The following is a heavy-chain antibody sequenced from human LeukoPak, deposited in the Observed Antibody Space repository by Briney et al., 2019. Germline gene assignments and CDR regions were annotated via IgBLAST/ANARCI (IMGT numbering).Heavy chain of an antibody. CDR3: AKLLDSDICGGQDNFDV. V-gene: IGHV4-59*11. Sequence: LETPSLTCTVSGGSPRGHSWSCVPQPPGKRLEWIGYVSYTGGTKYNTSPQSRVTISIDTSKSQCSLKLTSLTSPDTPAYSCAKLLDSDICGGQDNFDVWGQGTIVIVSS. CDR2: VSYTGGT. J-gene: IGHJ3*01. CDR1: GGSPRGHS. D-gene: IGHD3-9*01.